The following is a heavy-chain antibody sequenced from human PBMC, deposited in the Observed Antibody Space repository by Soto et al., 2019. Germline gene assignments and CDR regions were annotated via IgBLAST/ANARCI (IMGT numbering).Heavy chain of an antibody. J-gene: IGHJ4*02. V-gene: IGHV3-30*04. Sequence: QVQLVESGGGVVQPGRSLRLSCAASGFTFSSYAMHWVRQAPGKGLEWVTVISYDGRNKYYADSVKGRCTISRDNSKNTLYXXXXSXXXXDTXXYXXXXXXXXLLXXXGQGTLVTVSS. CDR3: XXXXXXLLXX. D-gene: IGHD3-10*01. CDR1: GFTFSSYA. CDR2: ISYDGRNK.